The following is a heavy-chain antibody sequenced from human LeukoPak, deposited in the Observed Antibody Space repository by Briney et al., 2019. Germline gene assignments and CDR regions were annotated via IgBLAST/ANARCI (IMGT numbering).Heavy chain of an antibody. D-gene: IGHD6-19*01. CDR2: ISSSSSYI. CDR1: GFTFSSYS. V-gene: IGHV3-21*04. Sequence: GGSLRLSCAASGFTFSSYSMNWVRQAPGKGLEWVSSISSSSSYIYYADSVKGRFTISRDNSKNTLYLQMNSLRAEDTAVYYCAKGGSGWYGRNYFDYWGQGTLVTVSS. J-gene: IGHJ4*02. CDR3: AKGGSGWYGRNYFDY.